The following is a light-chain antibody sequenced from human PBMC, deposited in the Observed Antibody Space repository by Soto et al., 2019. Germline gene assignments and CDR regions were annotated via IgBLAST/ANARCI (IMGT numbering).Light chain of an antibody. CDR1: SSDVGGSNF. V-gene: IGLV2-14*03. Sequence: QSVLTQPASVSDSPGQSITISCTGTSSDVGGSNFVSWYQQHPGKPPKLIIYDVANRPSGVSNRFSGSKSGSRASLIISRLQTEDEADYYCVSYTSSTTYVFGTGTKLTVL. J-gene: IGLJ1*01. CDR3: VSYTSSTTYV. CDR2: DVA.